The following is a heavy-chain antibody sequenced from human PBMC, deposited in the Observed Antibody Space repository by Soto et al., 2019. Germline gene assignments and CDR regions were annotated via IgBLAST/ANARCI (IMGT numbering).Heavy chain of an antibody. CDR3: AKAASDCGGHCYSSDFEA. CDR1: RFTFFSYA. Sequence: PGGSLRLSCAASRFTFFSYAMSWVRQAPGKGLEWVAGITGEVIHTVYTESVKGRFTISRDNAKNALFQHMNNLRVEDTAVYFCAKAASDCGGHCYSSDFEAWGQGAMVTVSS. J-gene: IGHJ4*02. D-gene: IGHD2-21*02. CDR2: ITGEVIHT. V-gene: IGHV3-23*01.